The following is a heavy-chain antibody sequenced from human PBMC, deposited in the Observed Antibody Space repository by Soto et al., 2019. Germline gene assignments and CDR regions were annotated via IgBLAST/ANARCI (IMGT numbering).Heavy chain of an antibody. V-gene: IGHV3-53*01. CDR1: GFTVSSNY. D-gene: IGHD2-15*01. J-gene: IGHJ6*02. CDR2: IYSGGST. Sequence: GGSLRLSCAASGFTVSSNYMSWVRQAPGKGLEWVSVIYSGGSTYYADSVTGRFTISRDNSKNTLYLQMNGLMAEDTAVYYCERASVVVAAGYYYYYGMDVWGQGTTVTVSS. CDR3: ERASVVVAAGYYYYYGMDV.